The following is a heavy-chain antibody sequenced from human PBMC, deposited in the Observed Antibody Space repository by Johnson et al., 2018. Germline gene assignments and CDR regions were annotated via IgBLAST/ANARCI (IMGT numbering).Heavy chain of an antibody. J-gene: IGHJ1*01. D-gene: IGHD3-22*01. CDR1: GITFSSYG. CDR3: AKASYYDSSGYYLPPEYFQH. Sequence: QVQLVESGGGVVQPGRSLRLSCAASGITFSSYGMHWVRQAPGKGLEWVAVISYDGSNKYYADSVKGRFTISRDNSKNTQYLQMNSLSAEDTAVYYWAKASYYDSSGYYLPPEYFQHWGQGTLVTGSA. CDR2: ISYDGSNK. V-gene: IGHV3-30*18.